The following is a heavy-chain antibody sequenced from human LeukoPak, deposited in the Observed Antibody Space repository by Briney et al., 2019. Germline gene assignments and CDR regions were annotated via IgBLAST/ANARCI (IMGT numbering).Heavy chain of an antibody. J-gene: IGHJ5*02. CDR1: GYTFTSYG. D-gene: IGHD2-2*02. Sequence: ASVKVSCKASGYTFTSYGISWVRQAPGQGLEWMGWISAYNGNTNYAQKLQGRVTMTTDTSTSTAYIELRSLRSDDTAVYYCARSVIPEYCSSTSCYMGRWFDPWGQGTLVTVSS. V-gene: IGHV1-18*01. CDR2: ISAYNGNT. CDR3: ARSVIPEYCSSTSCYMGRWFDP.